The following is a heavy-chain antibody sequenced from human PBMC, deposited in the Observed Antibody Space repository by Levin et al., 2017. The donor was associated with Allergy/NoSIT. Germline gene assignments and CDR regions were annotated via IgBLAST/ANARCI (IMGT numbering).Heavy chain of an antibody. CDR1: GFTFSTYG. Sequence: SCAASGFTFSTYGMHWVRQAPGKGLEWVAVIWSDENKKYYGDSVKGRFTISRDNSKNTLYLEMNSLRAEDTAVYFCASPLDVDTNGMDVWGQGTTVTVSS. J-gene: IGHJ6*02. V-gene: IGHV3-33*01. CDR3: ASPLDVDTNGMDV. D-gene: IGHD3/OR15-3a*01. CDR2: IWSDENKK.